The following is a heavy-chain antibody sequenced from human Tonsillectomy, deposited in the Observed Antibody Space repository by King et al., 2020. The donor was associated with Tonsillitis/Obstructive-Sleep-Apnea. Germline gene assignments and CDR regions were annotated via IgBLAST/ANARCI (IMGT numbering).Heavy chain of an antibody. CDR2: MYYNGST. D-gene: IGHD2-2*01. Sequence: QLQESGPGLVKPSETLSLTCTVSGGSISSSSYYWGWIRQPPGKGLEWIGSMYYNGSTYNNPSLKSRVTISEDTSKNQFSLKLSSVTAADTAVYYCARRGVVPAATRYYYYHMDVWGKGTSVTVSS. CDR3: ARRGVVPAATRYYYYHMDV. J-gene: IGHJ6*03. V-gene: IGHV4-39*01. CDR1: GGSISSSSYY.